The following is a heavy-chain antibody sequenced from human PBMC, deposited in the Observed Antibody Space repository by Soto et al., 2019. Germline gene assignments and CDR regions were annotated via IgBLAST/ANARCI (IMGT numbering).Heavy chain of an antibody. CDR2: INPSSGET. CDR1: GYTFIDYF. J-gene: IGHJ4*02. V-gene: IGHV1-2*02. D-gene: IGHD2-15*01. CDR3: VRGLKWRGQDY. Sequence: GASVKVSCKASGYTFIDYFIQWVRQAPGQGLEWMGWINPSSGETTYAQKFQGRVTMTRDTSISTAYKDLITLRSDDTAIYYCVRGLKWRGQDYCGQRTPVTVST.